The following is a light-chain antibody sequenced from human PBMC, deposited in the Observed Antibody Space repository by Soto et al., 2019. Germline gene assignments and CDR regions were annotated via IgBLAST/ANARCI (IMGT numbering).Light chain of an antibody. CDR2: DAS. J-gene: IGKJ1*01. V-gene: IGKV1-5*01. CDR3: QQYKSYST. Sequence: DIQMTQSPSTLSASVGDRVTITCRASQSISTWLAWYQQEPGKAPKLLIYDASSLESGVPSRFSGSGSGTEFTLTISSLQPEDFASYYCQQYKSYSTFGQGTKVDIK. CDR1: QSISTW.